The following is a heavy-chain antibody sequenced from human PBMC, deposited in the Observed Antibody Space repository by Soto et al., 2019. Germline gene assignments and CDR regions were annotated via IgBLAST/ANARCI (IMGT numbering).Heavy chain of an antibody. D-gene: IGHD2-2*01. Sequence: QVQLVESGGGVVQPGRSLRLSCAASGFTFSSYGIHWVRQAPGKGLEWVAVISYDGSNKYYADSVKGRFTISRDNSKNTLYLQMNSLRAEDTAVYYCAKDLVPAAMRFNYYGMDVWGQGTTVTVSS. J-gene: IGHJ6*02. CDR1: GFTFSSYG. V-gene: IGHV3-30*18. CDR2: ISYDGSNK. CDR3: AKDLVPAAMRFNYYGMDV.